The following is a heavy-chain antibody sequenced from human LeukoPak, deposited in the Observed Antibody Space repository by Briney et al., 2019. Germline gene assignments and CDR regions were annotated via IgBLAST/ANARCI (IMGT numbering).Heavy chain of an antibody. J-gene: IGHJ4*02. CDR2: IKSKSAGGTT. CDR3: TTDSEDYGDYVRK. CDR1: GFTFNNAW. Sequence: PGGSLRLSCAASGFTFNNAWLSWIRQAPGKGLEWVGRIKSKSAGGTTDYPAPVKGRFTISRDDSKNMLYLQMNSLKTEDTAVYYCTTDSEDYGDYVRKWGQGTLVTVSS. V-gene: IGHV3-15*01. D-gene: IGHD4-17*01.